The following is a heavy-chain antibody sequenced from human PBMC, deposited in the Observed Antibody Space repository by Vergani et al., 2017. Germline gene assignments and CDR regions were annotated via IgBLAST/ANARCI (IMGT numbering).Heavy chain of an antibody. V-gene: IGHV4-38-2*01. CDR3: ARHCGWEGLFPSSYFYGMDV. D-gene: IGHD2-21*01. J-gene: IGHJ6*02. Sequence: QVQLQESGPGLVKPSETLTLTCDVSDSSIMTNPYWGWFRQSPGKGLEWIGCIHHSADTHYNSSFKSRVSILIVSSSKFSLSLTSVTAADTAIYYCARHCGWEGLFPSSYFYGMDVWGHGTTVTVSS. CDR2: IHHSADT. CDR1: DSSIMTNPY.